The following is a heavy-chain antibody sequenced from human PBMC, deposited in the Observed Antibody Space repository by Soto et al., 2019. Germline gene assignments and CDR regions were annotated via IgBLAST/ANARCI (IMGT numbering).Heavy chain of an antibody. CDR3: AKDPPGRTSGYVFGY. D-gene: IGHD3-10*01. Sequence: EVQLLESGGKLVQPGGSLTLSCAASGFTFSTYAMAWVRQAPGKGLEWVSGVSASGLNTDYADPVKGRFYISRDNSKNPVALHRNSLRPGDTALYSCAKDPPGRTSGYVFGYWGRGTPVTV. CDR2: VSASGLNT. J-gene: IGHJ4*02. CDR1: GFTFSTYA. V-gene: IGHV3-23*01.